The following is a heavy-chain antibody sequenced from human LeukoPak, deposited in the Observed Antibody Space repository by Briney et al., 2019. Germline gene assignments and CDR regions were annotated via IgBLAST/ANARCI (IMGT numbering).Heavy chain of an antibody. CDR1: GDSVSSNTAA. Sequence: SQTLSLTCAISGDSVSSNTAAWNWIRQSPSRGLEWLGRTYYRSKWYYDYAVSVKSRITINPDTSKNQFSLQLNSVTPEDTAVYYCARSDKTYTTVPRPFDYWGQGTLVTVSS. CDR2: TYYRSKWYY. D-gene: IGHD1-1*01. CDR3: ARSDKTYTTVPRPFDY. V-gene: IGHV6-1*01. J-gene: IGHJ4*02.